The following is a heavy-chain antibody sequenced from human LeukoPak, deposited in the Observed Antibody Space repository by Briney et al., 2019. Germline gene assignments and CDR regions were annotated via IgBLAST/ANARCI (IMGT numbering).Heavy chain of an antibody. D-gene: IGHD3-22*01. Sequence: SETLSLTCTVSGGSISSGSYYWSWIRQPAGEGLEWIGRIYTSGSSNYNPSLKSRVTISVDTSKNQFSLKLSSVTAADTAVYYCARAIRYDSNGYYFSPEEYFQHWGQGTLVTVSS. J-gene: IGHJ1*01. V-gene: IGHV4-61*02. CDR2: IYTSGSS. CDR3: ARAIRYDSNGYYFSPEEYFQH. CDR1: GGSISSGSYY.